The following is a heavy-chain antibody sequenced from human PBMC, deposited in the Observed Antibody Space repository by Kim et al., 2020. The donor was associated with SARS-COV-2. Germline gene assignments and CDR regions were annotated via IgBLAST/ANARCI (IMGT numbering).Heavy chain of an antibody. CDR3: ARDSSGWFGGFDP. J-gene: IGHJ5*02. Sequence: NPSHRSRVTLSVDTSRNRFSLKLSSVTAADTAVYYCARDSSGWFGGFDPWSQGTLVTVSS. D-gene: IGHD6-19*01. V-gene: IGHV4-59*01.